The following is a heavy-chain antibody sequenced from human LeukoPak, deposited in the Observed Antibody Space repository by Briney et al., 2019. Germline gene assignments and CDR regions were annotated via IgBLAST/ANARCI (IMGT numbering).Heavy chain of an antibody. CDR1: GGSISRSDYY. Sequence: SETLSLTCSVSGGSISRSDYYWDWIRQPPGKGLEWIATISSGGNTYYNASVRSRVTISVDTSKNQFSLKLSSVTAADTAVYYCAREVGYCSGGSCYSYFDYWGQGTLVTVSS. J-gene: IGHJ4*02. V-gene: IGHV4-39*07. CDR3: AREVGYCSGGSCYSYFDY. CDR2: ISSGGNT. D-gene: IGHD2-15*01.